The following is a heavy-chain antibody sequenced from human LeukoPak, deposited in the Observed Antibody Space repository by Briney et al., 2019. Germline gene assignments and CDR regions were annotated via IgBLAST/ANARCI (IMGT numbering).Heavy chain of an antibody. Sequence: GRSLRLSCAASGFTFSSYGMHWVRQAPGKGLEWVAIMSYDGSEKYYADSVKGRFTISRDNSKNTLYLQINSLRPEDTAVYYCARGDYSSSWGDYWGQGTLVTVSS. CDR2: MSYDGSEK. V-gene: IGHV3-30*03. CDR3: ARGDYSSSWGDY. D-gene: IGHD6-13*01. J-gene: IGHJ4*02. CDR1: GFTFSSYG.